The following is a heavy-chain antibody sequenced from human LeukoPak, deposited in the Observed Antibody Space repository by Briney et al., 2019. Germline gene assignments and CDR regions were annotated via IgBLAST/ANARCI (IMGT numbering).Heavy chain of an antibody. CDR2: IGTAGDT. J-gene: IGHJ3*02. V-gene: IGHV3-13*01. D-gene: IGHD1-26*01. Sequence: PGGSLRLSCAASGFTFSSYDMHWVRQATGKGLEWVSAIGTAGDTYYPGSVKGRFTISRENAKNSLYLQMSSLRAGDTAVYYCARGSYDSWFDIWGQGTMVTVSS. CDR1: GFTFSSYD. CDR3: ARGSYDSWFDI.